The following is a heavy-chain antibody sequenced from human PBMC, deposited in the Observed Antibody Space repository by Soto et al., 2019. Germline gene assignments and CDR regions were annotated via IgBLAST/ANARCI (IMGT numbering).Heavy chain of an antibody. CDR1: GYTFTSHG. J-gene: IGHJ2*01. CDR3: ARDRVTSFGEVNLWYFDL. CDR2: ISAYNGNT. Sequence: QVQLVQSGAEVKKPGASVKVSCKASGYTFTSHGISWVRQAPGQGLEWMGWISAYNGNTNYAQKLQGRVNMTTDTSTSTADMELRSMRSDDTAMYYCARDRVTSFGEVNLWYFDLCGRGTLVTVSS. D-gene: IGHD3-3*01. V-gene: IGHV1-18*01.